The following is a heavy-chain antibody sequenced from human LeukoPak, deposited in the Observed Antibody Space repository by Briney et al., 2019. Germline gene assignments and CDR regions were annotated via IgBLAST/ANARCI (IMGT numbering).Heavy chain of an antibody. CDR2: IIPIFGAA. V-gene: IGHV1-69*05. J-gene: IGHJ4*02. CDR1: GGTFSSYA. Sequence: SVKVSCKASGGTFSSYAISWVRQAPGQGLEWMGGIIPIFGAANYAQKFQGRVTMTSDMATSTVYMELSSLRSEDAAVYYCARDWGASNYFDYWGQGSLIIVSS. D-gene: IGHD7-27*01. CDR3: ARDWGASNYFDY.